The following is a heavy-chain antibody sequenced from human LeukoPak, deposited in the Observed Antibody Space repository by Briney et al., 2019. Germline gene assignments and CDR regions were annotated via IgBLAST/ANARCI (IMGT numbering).Heavy chain of an antibody. CDR2: ISYDGGNK. V-gene: IGHV3-30-3*01. Sequence: TGGSLRLSCAASGFTFSSYAMHWVRQAPGKGLEWVAVISYDGGNKYYADSVKGQFTISRDNSKNTLYLQMNSLRAEDTAVYYCARVGLLWFGEFGPHDAFDIWGQGTMVTVSS. CDR3: ARVGLLWFGEFGPHDAFDI. J-gene: IGHJ3*02. D-gene: IGHD3-10*01. CDR1: GFTFSSYA.